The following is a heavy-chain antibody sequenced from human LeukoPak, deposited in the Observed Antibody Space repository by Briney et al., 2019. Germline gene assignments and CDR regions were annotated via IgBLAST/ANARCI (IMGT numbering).Heavy chain of an antibody. J-gene: IGHJ5*01. Sequence: SETLSLTCAVSGGSISRSNWWSWVRQPPGKGLEWIGEIYHSGSTNYNPSLKSRVTISVDKSKNQFSLKLSSVTAADTAVYYCARGRGRGVLITTSRRSFWFDSWGQGTLVTVSS. CDR3: ARGRGRGVLITTSRRSFWFDS. D-gene: IGHD3-22*01. CDR2: IYHSGST. CDR1: GGSISRSNW. V-gene: IGHV4-4*02.